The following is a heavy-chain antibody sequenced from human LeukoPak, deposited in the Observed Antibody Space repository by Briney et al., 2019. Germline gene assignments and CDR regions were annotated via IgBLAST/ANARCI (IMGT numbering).Heavy chain of an antibody. CDR2: TYYRSKWNN. CDR1: GDSVSSNSAVA. CDR3: ARGRNSGFDY. V-gene: IGHV6-1*01. Sequence: PSQTLSLTCAISGDSVSSNSAVAWNLLRQSPSRGLEWLGRTYYRSKWNNDYAVSVKSRITINPDTSKNQFSLHLNSVTPEDTAVYYCARGRNSGFDYWGQGTLVTVSS. J-gene: IGHJ4*02. D-gene: IGHD2/OR15-2a*01.